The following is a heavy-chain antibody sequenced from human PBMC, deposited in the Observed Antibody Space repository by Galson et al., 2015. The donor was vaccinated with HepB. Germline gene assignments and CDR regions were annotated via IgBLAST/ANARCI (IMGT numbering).Heavy chain of an antibody. J-gene: IGHJ3*02. CDR2: IRQDEGEI. CDR3: ARQYCSRSTCYTDAFDI. V-gene: IGHV3-7*03. Sequence: SLRLSCAASGITFSRYWMSWLRQAPGKGLGWVASIRQDEGEIYYADSVRGRFTSSRDNAKNSLYLQMNSLRSDDTAVYYCARQYCSRSTCYTDAFDIWGQGTMVIVSS. CDR1: GITFSRYW. D-gene: IGHD2-2*02.